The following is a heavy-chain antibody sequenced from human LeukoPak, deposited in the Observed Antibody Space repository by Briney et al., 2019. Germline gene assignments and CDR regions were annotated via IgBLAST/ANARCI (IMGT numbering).Heavy chain of an antibody. V-gene: IGHV3-30*02. Sequence: GGSLRLSCAASGFTFSSYGMHWVRQAPGKGLEGVAFIRYDGSNKYYADSVKGRFTISRDNSKNTLYLQMNSLRAEDTAVYYCAKVSRYPYSSSPNWFDPWGQGTLVTVSS. J-gene: IGHJ5*02. CDR2: IRYDGSNK. CDR1: GFTFSSYG. D-gene: IGHD6-13*01. CDR3: AKVSRYPYSSSPNWFDP.